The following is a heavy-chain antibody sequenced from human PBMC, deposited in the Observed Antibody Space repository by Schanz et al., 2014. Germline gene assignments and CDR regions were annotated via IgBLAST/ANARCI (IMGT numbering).Heavy chain of an antibody. V-gene: IGHV1-69*02. Sequence: QVQLVQSEAEVKKPGSSVKVSCKASGGTFSSYTISWVRQAPGQGLEWMGRIIPILGIANYAQNFQGRVTITADKSTSTAYMDVSSLNSDDTAVYYCARSNYYDNSDYYNSFDYWGQGTLXTVSS. J-gene: IGHJ4*02. CDR3: ARSNYYDNSDYYNSFDY. CDR1: GGTFSSYT. CDR2: IIPILGIA. D-gene: IGHD3-22*01.